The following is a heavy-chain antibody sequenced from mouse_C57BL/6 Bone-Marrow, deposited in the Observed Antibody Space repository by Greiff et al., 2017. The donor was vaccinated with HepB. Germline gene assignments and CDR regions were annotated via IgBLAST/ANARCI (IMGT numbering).Heavy chain of an antibody. CDR2: INPNNGGT. D-gene: IGHD1-1*01. CDR1: GYTFTDYY. V-gene: IGHV1-26*01. Sequence: VQLQQSGPELVKPGASVKISCKASGYTFTDYYMNWVKQSHGKSLEWIGDINPNNGGTSYNQKFKGKATLTVDKSSSTAYMELRSLTSEDSAVYYCARFRYGSSIYAMDYWGQGTSVTVSS. J-gene: IGHJ4*01. CDR3: ARFRYGSSIYAMDY.